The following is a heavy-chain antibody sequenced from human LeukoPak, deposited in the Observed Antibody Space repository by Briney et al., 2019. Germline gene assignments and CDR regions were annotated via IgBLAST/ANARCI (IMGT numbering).Heavy chain of an antibody. CDR2: INSDGRTT. Sequence: GGSLRLSCAASGFTFSSYWMHWVRQAPGEGLMWVSGINSDGRTTTYADSVKGRFTMSRDNAKNTLYLQMNSLRGEDTAVYYCARDISGDVYANVDHWGQGTLVTVSS. CDR3: ARDISGDVYANVDH. V-gene: IGHV3-74*01. CDR1: GFTFSSYW. D-gene: IGHD5-24*01. J-gene: IGHJ4*02.